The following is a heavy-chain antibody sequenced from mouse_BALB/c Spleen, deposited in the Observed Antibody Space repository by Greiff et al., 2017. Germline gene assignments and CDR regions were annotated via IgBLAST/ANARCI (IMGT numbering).Heavy chain of an antibody. J-gene: IGHJ1*01. D-gene: IGHD1-1*01. CDR2: IDPSDSET. CDR3: ARSRYYGNWYFDV. V-gene: IGHV1-69*02. Sequence: QVQLQQPGAELVKPGAPVKLSCKASGYTFTNYWMNWVKQRPGRGLEWIGRIDPSDSETHYNQKFKDKATLTVDISSSTAYIQLSSLTSEDSAVYYCARSRYYGNWYFDVWGAGTTVTVSS. CDR1: GYTFTNYW.